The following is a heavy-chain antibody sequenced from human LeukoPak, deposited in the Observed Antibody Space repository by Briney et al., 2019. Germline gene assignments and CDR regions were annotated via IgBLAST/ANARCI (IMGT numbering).Heavy chain of an antibody. Sequence: GGSLRLSCAASGFTFSSYGMHWVRQAPGKGLEWVAVIWYDGSNKYYADSVRGRFTISRDNSKNTLYLQMNSLRAEDTAVYYCARDFGAFDIWGQGTMVTVSS. J-gene: IGHJ3*02. CDR2: IWYDGSNK. D-gene: IGHD3-10*01. CDR3: ARDFGAFDI. V-gene: IGHV3-33*01. CDR1: GFTFSSYG.